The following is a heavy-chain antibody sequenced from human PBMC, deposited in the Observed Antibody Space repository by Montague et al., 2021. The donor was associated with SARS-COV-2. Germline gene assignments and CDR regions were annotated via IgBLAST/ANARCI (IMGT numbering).Heavy chain of an antibody. CDR1: GGSMINNY. Sequence: SETLSLTCSVSGGSMINNYWSWIRQPPGKGLEWMGYIYYSGSTDYNPSLESRATLSIDTSKNEFSLKLTSVTAADTAVYYCARGGGRRPYSYYYGRDVWGQGTLVTVSS. CDR2: IYYSGST. CDR3: ARGGGRRPYSYYYGRDV. V-gene: IGHV4-59*01. J-gene: IGHJ4*02. D-gene: IGHD3-22*01.